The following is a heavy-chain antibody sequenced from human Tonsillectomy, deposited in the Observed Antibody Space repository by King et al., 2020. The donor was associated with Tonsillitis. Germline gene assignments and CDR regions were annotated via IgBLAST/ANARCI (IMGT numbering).Heavy chain of an antibody. CDR3: ATNGGGRDESAYRDFRH. Sequence: QLVQSGAELRKPGASVTVSCRTSGDTFTGHFVHWVRQAPGQGLEWMGWINPKSGDTNYVQKFQGRVTLSGDVSITTAYMTLSSLRPDDTAVYYCATNGGGRDESAYRDFRHWGQGTLVTVSS. CDR1: GDTFTGHF. J-gene: IGHJ1*01. D-gene: IGHD3-16*01. V-gene: IGHV1-2*02. CDR2: INPKSGDT.